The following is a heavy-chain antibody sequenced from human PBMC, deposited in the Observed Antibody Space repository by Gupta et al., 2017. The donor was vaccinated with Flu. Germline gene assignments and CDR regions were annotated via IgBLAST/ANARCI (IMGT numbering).Heavy chain of an antibody. Sequence: QVRLVESGGGVVQPGRSLRLSCTASGFIFSTYGLHWVRQAPGKGLEWVAVISFDASYKFYADSVRGRFTISRDNSKNTLNFQIDSLRNEDTAVYYCAKDQREYCSGGECYPQILDSWGQGTLVTVSP. CDR3: AKDQREYCSGGECYPQILDS. CDR1: GFIFSTYG. D-gene: IGHD2-15*01. V-gene: IGHV3-30*18. J-gene: IGHJ5*01. CDR2: ISFDASYK.